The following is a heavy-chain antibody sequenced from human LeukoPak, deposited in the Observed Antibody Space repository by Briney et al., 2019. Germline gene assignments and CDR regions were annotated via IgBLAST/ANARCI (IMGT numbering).Heavy chain of an antibody. Sequence: GASVKVSCKASGGTFSSYAISWVQQAPGQGLEWMGGIIPIFGTANYAQKFQGRVTITTDESTSTAYMELSSLRSEDTAVYYCARVVVGATTTWFDPWGQGTLVTVSS. J-gene: IGHJ5*02. CDR1: GGTFSSYA. CDR2: IIPIFGTA. D-gene: IGHD1-26*01. CDR3: ARVVVGATTTWFDP. V-gene: IGHV1-69*05.